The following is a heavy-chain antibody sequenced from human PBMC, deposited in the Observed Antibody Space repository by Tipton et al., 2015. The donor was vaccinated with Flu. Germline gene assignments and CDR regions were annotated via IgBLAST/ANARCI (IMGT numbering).Heavy chain of an antibody. V-gene: IGHV3-9*01. CDR1: GFTFDDYA. CDR2: ISWNRGSI. D-gene: IGHD5-24*01. CDR3: ASDAAKPLMGTGDY. J-gene: IGHJ4*02. Sequence: RSLRLSCAASGFTFDDYAMHWVRQAPGKGLEWVSGISWNRGSIGYADSVKGRFTISRDNAKNSLYLQMNSLRAEDTAVYYCASDAAKPLMGTGDYWGQGTLVTVSS.